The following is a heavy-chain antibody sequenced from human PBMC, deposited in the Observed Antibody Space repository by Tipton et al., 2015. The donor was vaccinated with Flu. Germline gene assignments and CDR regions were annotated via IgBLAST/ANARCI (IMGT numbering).Heavy chain of an antibody. V-gene: IGHV5-51*01. J-gene: IGHJ4*02. CDR3: AGQAGYSSGWYGDSFDY. Sequence: QLVQSGAEVKKPGESLKISCKGSGYSFTSSWIGWVRQMRGKGLEWMGIIYPGDSDTRYSPSFQGQVTISADKSISTAYLQWSSLKASDTSMYYGAGQAGYSSGWYGDSFDYWGEGTLVTVSS. CDR1: GYSFTSSW. D-gene: IGHD6-19*01. CDR2: IYPGDSDT.